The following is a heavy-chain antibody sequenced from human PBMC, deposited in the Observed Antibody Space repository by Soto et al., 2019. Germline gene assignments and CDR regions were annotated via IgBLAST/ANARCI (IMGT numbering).Heavy chain of an antibody. CDR1: GFTSSSYG. J-gene: IGHJ6*02. D-gene: IGHD6-19*01. CDR3: ARDYDSSGWYPYYYYYGMDV. V-gene: IGHV3-33*01. CDR2: IWYDGSNK. Sequence: PGGSLRLSCAASGFTSSSYGMHWVRQAPGKGLEWVAVIWYDGSNKYYADSVKGRFTISRDNSKNTLYLQMNSLRAEDTAVYYCARDYDSSGWYPYYYYYGMDVWGQGTTVTVSS.